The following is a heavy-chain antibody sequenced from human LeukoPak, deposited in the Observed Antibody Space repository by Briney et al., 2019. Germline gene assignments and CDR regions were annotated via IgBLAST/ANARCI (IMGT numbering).Heavy chain of an antibody. V-gene: IGHV3-23*01. J-gene: IGHJ6*03. CDR3: AKGGLRPSPLYYRDV. CDR1: GFTFSSYA. D-gene: IGHD3-16*01. Sequence: GGSLRLPCAASGFTFSSYAMSWVRQAPGKGLEWVSGISGSGGSTYYADSVKGRFTSSRDNSKNTLYLQMNSLRAEDTAVYYCAKGGLRPSPLYYRDVWGKGTTVTVSS. CDR2: ISGSGGST.